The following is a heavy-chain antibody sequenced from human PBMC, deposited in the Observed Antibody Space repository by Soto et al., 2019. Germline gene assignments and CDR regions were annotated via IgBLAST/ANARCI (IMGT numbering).Heavy chain of an antibody. V-gene: IGHV3-66*01. CDR1: GFTVSSNY. CDR2: IYSGGST. CDR3: ASRYYYGAGSYSTWFDY. J-gene: IGHJ4*02. Sequence: EVQLVESGGGLVQPGGSLRLSCAASGFTVSSNYMSWVRQAPGKGLEWVSVIYSGGSTYYADSVKGRFTISRDNSKNTLYLQMNSRRAEDTAVYYCASRYYYGAGSYSTWFDYWGQGTLVTVSS. D-gene: IGHD3-10*01.